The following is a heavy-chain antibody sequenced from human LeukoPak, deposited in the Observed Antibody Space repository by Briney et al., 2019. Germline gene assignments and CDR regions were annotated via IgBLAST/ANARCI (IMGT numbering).Heavy chain of an antibody. D-gene: IGHD3-10*01. J-gene: IGHJ5*02. CDR3: ASDPEGSGSHYNH. CDR2: ISSSGSFK. V-gene: IGHV3-21*01. CDR1: GFTFSSFS. Sequence: PGGSLRLSCAASGFTFSSFSMNWVRQAPGKGLEWVSSISSSGSFKYYADSVKGRFTISRDNAKKSLYLQMNSLRADDTAVYYCASDPEGSGSHYNHWGQGTLVTVSS.